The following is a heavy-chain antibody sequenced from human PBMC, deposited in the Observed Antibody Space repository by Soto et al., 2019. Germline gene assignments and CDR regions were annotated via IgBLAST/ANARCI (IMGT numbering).Heavy chain of an antibody. D-gene: IGHD1-26*01. Sequence: QVQLVQSGAEVKKPGASVTVSCKTSGYTFSSFAIHWVRQAPGQSLEWMGWINVGSGDRKYSEKFQDRIIISRDISASTAYLEVSSLRYEDSVVYYCARTSYSVGAAWIHPWGQGTLVTVTS. CDR1: GYTFSSFA. J-gene: IGHJ5*02. CDR3: ARTSYSVGAAWIHP. V-gene: IGHV1-3*01. CDR2: INVGSGDR.